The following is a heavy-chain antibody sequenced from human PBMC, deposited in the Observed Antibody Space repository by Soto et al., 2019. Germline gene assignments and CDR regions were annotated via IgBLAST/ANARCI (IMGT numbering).Heavy chain of an antibody. CDR1: GGSFSGYY. CDR2: INHSGST. J-gene: IGHJ4*02. Sequence: PSETLSLTCAVYGGSFSGYYWSWIRQPPGKGLEWIGEINHSGSTNYNPSLKSRVTISVDTSKNQFSLKLSSVTAADTAVYYCARGGPKIAARPGWTLGGGRLDYWGQGTLVTVSS. CDR3: ARGGPKIAARPGWTLGGGRLDY. V-gene: IGHV4-34*01. D-gene: IGHD6-6*01.